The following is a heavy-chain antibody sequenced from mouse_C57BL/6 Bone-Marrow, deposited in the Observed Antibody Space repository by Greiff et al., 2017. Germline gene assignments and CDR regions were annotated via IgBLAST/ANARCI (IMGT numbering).Heavy chain of an antibody. D-gene: IGHD2-2*01. V-gene: IGHV1-26*01. CDR3: ARERSTMFTIWYYDV. Sequence: VQLQQSGPELVKPGASVKISCKASGYTFTDYYMNWVKQSHGKSLEWIGDINPNNGGTSYNQKFKGKATLTVDKSSSTAYMELRSLTSEDSAVYYCARERSTMFTIWYYDVWGTGTTVTVSS. CDR1: GYTFTDYY. CDR2: INPNNGGT. J-gene: IGHJ1*03.